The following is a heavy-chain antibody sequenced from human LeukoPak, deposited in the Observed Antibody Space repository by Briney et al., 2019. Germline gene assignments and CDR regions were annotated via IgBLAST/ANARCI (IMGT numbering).Heavy chain of an antibody. D-gene: IGHD6-19*01. CDR1: GFTFSSYA. CDR3: AKIPVSYSSGWSNFDY. Sequence: GGSLRLSCAASGFTFSSYAMGWVRQAPEKGLEWVSGISDNGGSTYYADSVKGRFTIYRDNSKNTLFLQMNGLRAEDTAVYYCAKIPVSYSSGWSNFDYWGQGTLVTVSS. V-gene: IGHV3-23*01. J-gene: IGHJ4*02. CDR2: ISDNGGST.